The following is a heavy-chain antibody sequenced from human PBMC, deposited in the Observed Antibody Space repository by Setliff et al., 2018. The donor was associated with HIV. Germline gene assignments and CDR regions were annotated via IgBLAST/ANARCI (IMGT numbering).Heavy chain of an antibody. J-gene: IGHJ4*02. CDR1: GGSISSSSDY. CDR2: IYYSGTT. V-gene: IGHV4-39*07. CDR3: ATFDYYDSSGFYYGGGH. Sequence: SSETLSLTCTVPGGSISSSSDYWGWIRQPPGKGLEWIGSIYYSGTTYYKPSLKSRVTMSVDTSKNQFSLKLNSVTAADTAVYYCATFDYYDSSGFYYGGGHWGQGTLVTV. D-gene: IGHD3-22*01.